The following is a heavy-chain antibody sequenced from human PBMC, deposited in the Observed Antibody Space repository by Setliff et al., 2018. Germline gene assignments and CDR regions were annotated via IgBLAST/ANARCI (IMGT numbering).Heavy chain of an antibody. Sequence: RASVKVSCKASGYTFNNYAIDWVRQATGQGLEWMGWMNPNSGNTGYAQKFQGRVTMTRNTSISTAYMELSSLKTEDTAVYYCSRGTSHGSAFDCWGQGTLVTVSS. CDR1: GYTFNNYA. CDR3: SRGTSHGSAFDC. D-gene: IGHD1-26*01. V-gene: IGHV1-8*01. CDR2: MNPNSGNT. J-gene: IGHJ4*02.